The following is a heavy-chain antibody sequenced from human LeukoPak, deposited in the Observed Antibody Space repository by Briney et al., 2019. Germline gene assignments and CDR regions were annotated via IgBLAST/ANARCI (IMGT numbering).Heavy chain of an antibody. CDR3: ASRKDSSGYSQYFDY. J-gene: IGHJ4*02. V-gene: IGHV4-39*01. Sequence: SETLSLTCTVSGGSISSSSYYWGWIRQPPGKGLDWIGSIYYSGSTYYNPSLKSRVTISVDTSKNHFSLKLSSVTAADTAVYYCASRKDSSGYSQYFDYWGQGTLVTVSS. CDR2: IYYSGST. CDR1: GGSISSSSYY. D-gene: IGHD3-22*01.